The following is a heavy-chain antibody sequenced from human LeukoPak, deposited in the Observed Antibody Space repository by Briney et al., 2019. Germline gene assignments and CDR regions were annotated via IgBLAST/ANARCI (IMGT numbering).Heavy chain of an antibody. CDR3: AKGGKWDVTPFDY. J-gene: IGHJ4*02. V-gene: IGHV3-23*01. Sequence: GSLRPSCAASGFTFPSYSMNWVRPAPGKGLGGVSTISGGGGSTYYADSVKGRFTISRDNSKNTLYLQVNSLRAEDTAVYYCAKGGKWDVTPFDYWGQGTLVTVSS. CDR1: GFTFPSYS. D-gene: IGHD1-26*01. CDR2: ISGGGGST.